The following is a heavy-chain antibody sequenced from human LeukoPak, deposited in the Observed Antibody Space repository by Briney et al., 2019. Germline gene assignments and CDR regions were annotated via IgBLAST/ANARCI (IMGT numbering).Heavy chain of an antibody. CDR2: FDPEDGET. CDR1: GYTLTELS. D-gene: IGHD3-22*01. V-gene: IGHV1-24*01. Sequence: ASVKVSCKVSGYTLTELSMHWVRQAPGKGLEWMGGFDPEDGETIYAQKFQGRVTMTEDTSTDTAYMELSSLRSEDTAVYYCATLPFLYYYDSSGYYIDYWGQGTLVTVSS. J-gene: IGHJ4*02. CDR3: ATLPFLYYYDSSGYYIDY.